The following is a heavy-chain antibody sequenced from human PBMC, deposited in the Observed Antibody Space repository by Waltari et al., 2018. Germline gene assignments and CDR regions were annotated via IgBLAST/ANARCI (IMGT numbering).Heavy chain of an antibody. CDR2: IYPGDADT. CDR3: ARQLCSSTSCPRVSFFYYYYGMDV. CDR1: GYSFTSYW. V-gene: IGHV5-51*01. Sequence: EVQLVQSGAEVKKPGESLKISCKGSGYSFTSYWIGWVRQMPGKGLEWMGIIYPGDADTSYSPSFQGQVTISADKAISTAYLQGSSLKASDTAMYYCARQLCSSTSCPRVSFFYYYYGMDVWGQGTTVTVSS. D-gene: IGHD2-2*01. J-gene: IGHJ6*02.